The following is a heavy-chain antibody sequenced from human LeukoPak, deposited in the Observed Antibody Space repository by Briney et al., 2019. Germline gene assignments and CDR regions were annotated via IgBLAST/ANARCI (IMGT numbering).Heavy chain of an antibody. D-gene: IGHD1-26*01. V-gene: IGHV3-74*01. CDR3: ARGSLGDGSLLIDY. CDR2: INSDGSDI. CDR1: GFTFSSYA. J-gene: IGHJ4*02. Sequence: GGSLRLSCAASGFTFSSYAMSWVRQAPGKGLVWVSRINSDGSDITYADSVKGRFTISRDNAKSTVYLQMNSLRAEDTAVYYCARGSLGDGSLLIDYWGQGTLVTVSS.